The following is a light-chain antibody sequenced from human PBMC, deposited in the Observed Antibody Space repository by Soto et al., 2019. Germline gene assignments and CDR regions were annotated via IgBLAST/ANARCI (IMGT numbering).Light chain of an antibody. CDR1: SSNIGSNT. J-gene: IGLJ2*01. CDR2: SNN. CDR3: AACDDSLNGPV. Sequence: QSVLTQPPSASGTPGQRVTISCSGSSSNIGSNTVNWYQQLPGTAPKLLIYSNNQRPSGVPDRFSGSKSGTSASLAISGLQSEDEADYYCAACDDSLNGPVFGGGTQLPS. V-gene: IGLV1-44*01.